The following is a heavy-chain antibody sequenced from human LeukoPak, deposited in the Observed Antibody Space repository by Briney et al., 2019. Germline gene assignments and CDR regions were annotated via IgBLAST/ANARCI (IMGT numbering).Heavy chain of an antibody. CDR3: ARVASGSYFPEPYYYYMDV. Sequence: GGSLRLSCAASGFTFSDYAMHWVRQAPGKELKYVSAISYNGNGKHYADSVKGRFTISRDNSQSTLNLQMDNLRAEDTAVYYCARVASGSYFPEPYYYYMDVWGKGTTVTVSS. V-gene: IGHV3-64*02. J-gene: IGHJ6*03. D-gene: IGHD3-10*01. CDR1: GFTFSDYA. CDR2: ISYNGNGK.